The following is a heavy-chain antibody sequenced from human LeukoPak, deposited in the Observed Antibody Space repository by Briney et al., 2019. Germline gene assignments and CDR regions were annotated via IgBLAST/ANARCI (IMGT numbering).Heavy chain of an antibody. J-gene: IGHJ4*02. CDR1: GFTFSSYS. D-gene: IGHD2-15*01. CDR3: ARGDCSGGSCYLSLTTIDY. V-gene: IGHV3-48*01. Sequence: GGSLRLSCAASGFTFSSYSMNWVRQAPGKGLEWISYISSSSSTIYYADSVKGRFTISRDNAKNSLYLQMNSLRAEDTAVYYCARGDCSGGSCYLSLTTIDYWGQGTLVTVSS. CDR2: ISSSSSTI.